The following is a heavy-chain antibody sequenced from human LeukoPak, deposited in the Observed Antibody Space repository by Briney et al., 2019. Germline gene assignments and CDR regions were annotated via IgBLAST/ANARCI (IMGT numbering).Heavy chain of an antibody. J-gene: IGHJ4*02. CDR1: GFTFSSFG. V-gene: IGHV3-33*05. D-gene: IGHD5-12*01. CDR3: ARGPNSGYGM. Sequence: PGGSLRLSCAASGFTFSSFGMHWVRQAPGRGLEWVALILYDEKYYADSVKGRFTISRDNSKNTLYLQMNSLRAEDTAVYYCARGPNSGYGMWGQGTLVIVSS. CDR2: ILYDEK.